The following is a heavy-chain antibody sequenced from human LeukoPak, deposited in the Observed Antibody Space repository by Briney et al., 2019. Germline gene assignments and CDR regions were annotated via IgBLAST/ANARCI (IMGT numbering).Heavy chain of an antibody. D-gene: IGHD4-17*01. CDR3: ARDGGDYVDY. J-gene: IGHJ4*02. V-gene: IGHV4-59*01. CDR2: IYYSGST. CDR1: GGSISSYY. Sequence: PSETLSLTCTVSGGSISSYYWSWIRRPPGKGLEWIGYIYYSGSTNYNPSLKSRVTISVDPFKNQFSLKLSSVTAADTAVYYCARDGGDYVDYWGQGTLVTVSS.